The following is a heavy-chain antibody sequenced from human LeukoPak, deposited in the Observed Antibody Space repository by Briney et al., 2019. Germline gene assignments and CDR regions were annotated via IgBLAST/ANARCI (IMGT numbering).Heavy chain of an antibody. Sequence: ASVKVSCKASGYTFNNYDINWVRQATGQGLEWMGWMNPNSGNTGYAQKFQGRVTMTRTTSISTAYMELSSLRSEDTAVYYCASGSILTGYLYWGQGTLVTVSS. CDR2: MNPNSGNT. CDR3: ASGSILTGYLY. V-gene: IGHV1-8*01. J-gene: IGHJ4*02. D-gene: IGHD3-9*01. CDR1: GYTFNNYD.